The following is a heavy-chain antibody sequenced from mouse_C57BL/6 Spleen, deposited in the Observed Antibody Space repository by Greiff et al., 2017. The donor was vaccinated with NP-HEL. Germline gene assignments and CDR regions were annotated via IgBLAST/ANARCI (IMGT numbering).Heavy chain of an antibody. CDR3: ARGQLRLRKDAMDY. J-gene: IGHJ4*01. CDR1: GYTFTSYW. CDR2: IDPSDSYT. Sequence: QVQLQQPGAELVKPGASVKLSCKASGYTFTSYWMQWVKQRPGQGLEWIGEIDPSDSYTNYNQKFKGKATLTVDTSSSTAYMQLSSLTSEDSAVYYCARGQLRLRKDAMDYWGQGTSVTVSS. D-gene: IGHD3-2*02. V-gene: IGHV1-50*01.